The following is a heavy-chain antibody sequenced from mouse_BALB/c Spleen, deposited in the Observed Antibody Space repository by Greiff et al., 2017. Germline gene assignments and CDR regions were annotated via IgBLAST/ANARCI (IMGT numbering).Heavy chain of an antibody. CDR3: ARGDYYGSSYWYFDV. CDR1: GFTFSSYY. D-gene: IGHD1-1*01. Sequence: EVELVESGGGLVKLGGSLKLSCAASGFTFSSYYMSWVRQTPEKRLELVAAINSNGGSTYYPDTVKGRFTISRDNAKNTLYLQMSSLKSEDTALYYCARGDYYGSSYWYFDVWGAGTTVTVSS. CDR2: INSNGGST. J-gene: IGHJ1*01. V-gene: IGHV5-6-2*01.